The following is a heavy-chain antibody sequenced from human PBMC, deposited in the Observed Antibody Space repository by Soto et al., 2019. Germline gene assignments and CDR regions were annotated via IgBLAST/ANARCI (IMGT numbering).Heavy chain of an antibody. CDR2: ISSSSSYI. Sequence: GGSLRLSCAASGFTFSSYSMNWVRQAPGKGLEWVSSISSSSSYIYYADSVKGRFTISRDNAKNSLYLQMNSLRAEDTAVYYCARGPYCGGDCYNYYYGMDVWGQGTTVTVSS. CDR3: ARGPYCGGDCYNYYYGMDV. CDR1: GFTFSSYS. J-gene: IGHJ6*02. V-gene: IGHV3-21*01. D-gene: IGHD2-21*02.